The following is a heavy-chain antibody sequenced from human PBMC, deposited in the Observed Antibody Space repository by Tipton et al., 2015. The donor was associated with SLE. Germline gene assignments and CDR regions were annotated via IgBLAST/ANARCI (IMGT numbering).Heavy chain of an antibody. J-gene: IGHJ4*02. Sequence: GLVKPSETLSLICTVSGGSISSHYWSWIRQPPGKGLEWIGYTYYTGDTKYNPSLKSRVAISVDTSMKHFSLKLNSVTAADSAVYYCARADRGYYDRCGYYYFDLWAREPWSPSPQ. D-gene: IGHD3-22*01. V-gene: IGHV4-59*11. CDR3: ARADRGYYDRCGYYYFDL. CDR1: GGSISSHY. CDR2: TYYTGDT.